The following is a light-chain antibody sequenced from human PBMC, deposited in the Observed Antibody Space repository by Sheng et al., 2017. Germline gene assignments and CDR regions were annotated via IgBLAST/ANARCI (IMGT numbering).Light chain of an antibody. CDR3: QKYNSAPRT. CDR2: EAS. CDR1: QDIGNY. Sequence: DIQMTQSPSSLSASVGDRVTITCRASQDIGNYLAWYQQKPGKVPQLLIYEASTLQSGVPSRFSGGGSGTEFTLTISSLQPDDVASYYCQKYNSAPRTFGQGTKVEIK. V-gene: IGKV1-27*01. J-gene: IGKJ1*01.